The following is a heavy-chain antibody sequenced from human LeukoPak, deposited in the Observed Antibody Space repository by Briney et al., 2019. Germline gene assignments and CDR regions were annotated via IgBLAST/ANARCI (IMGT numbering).Heavy chain of an antibody. CDR3: VTGPSAVWHPYYFDY. CDR2: IKKDGSEK. CDR1: GFTFSTYW. Sequence: QSGGSLRLSCAASGFTFSTYWMSWVRQAPGTGLEWVANIKKDGSEKNYVVSVKGRFTISRDNTKNSLYLQMNSLRAEDTALYYCVTGPSAVWHPYYFDYWGQGTVVTISS. V-gene: IGHV3-7*01. D-gene: IGHD2-8*01. J-gene: IGHJ4*02.